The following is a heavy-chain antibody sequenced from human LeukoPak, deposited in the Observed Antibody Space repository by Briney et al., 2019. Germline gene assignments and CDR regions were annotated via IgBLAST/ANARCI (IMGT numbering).Heavy chain of an antibody. CDR1: GGSINSYY. J-gene: IGHJ4*02. CDR2: IYYSGST. D-gene: IGHD1-26*01. CDR3: AGALGSYEKYYFDY. V-gene: IGHV4-59*01. Sequence: SETLSLTCTVSGGSINSYYWSWIRQPPGKGLEWIGYIYYSGSTNYYPSLKSRVTISVDTSKNQFSLKLRSVTAADTAVYYCAGALGSYEKYYFDYWGQGTLVTVSS.